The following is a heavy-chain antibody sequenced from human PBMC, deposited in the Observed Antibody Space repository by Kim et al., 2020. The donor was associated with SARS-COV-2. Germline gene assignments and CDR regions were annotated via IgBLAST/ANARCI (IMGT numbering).Heavy chain of an antibody. V-gene: IGHV4-4*07. CDR2: IYTSGRT. J-gene: IGHJ4*02. D-gene: IGHD3-16*02. CDR3: ASALGH. Sequence: SETLSLTCTVSGDSLSSDYWSWNRQPAGKGLEWIGRIYTSGRTNYNPSLQSRVTMSVDMSKNQFSLMLSSVTAADTAVYYCASALGHWGQGTLATVSS. CDR1: GDSLSSDY.